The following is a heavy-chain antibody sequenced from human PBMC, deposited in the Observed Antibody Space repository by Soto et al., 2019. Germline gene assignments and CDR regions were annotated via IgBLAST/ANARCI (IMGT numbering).Heavy chain of an antibody. CDR3: ARGYCSGGSCYPYYFDY. Sequence: GGSLRLSCAASGFTFSSYAMSWVRQAPGKGLEWVSAISGSGGSTYYADSVKGRFTISRDNSKNTLYLQMNSLRAEDTAVYYCARGYCSGGSCYPYYFDYWGQGTLVTVSS. CDR1: GFTFSSYA. J-gene: IGHJ4*02. V-gene: IGHV3-23*01. D-gene: IGHD2-15*01. CDR2: ISGSGGST.